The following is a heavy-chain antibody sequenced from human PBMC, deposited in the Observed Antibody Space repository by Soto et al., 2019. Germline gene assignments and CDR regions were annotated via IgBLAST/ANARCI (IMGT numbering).Heavy chain of an antibody. CDR1: GFTFSSYA. CDR3: AGGSTSGNYAFDI. D-gene: IGHD2-8*01. J-gene: IGHJ3*02. Sequence: GGSLRLSCVASGFTFSSYAMSWVRQAPGKGLAWVSSTTESGGRTYYADSVKGRFTISRDNSKNTLYLQMNSLRAEDTAVYYCAGGSTSGNYAFDIWGQGTLVTVSS. V-gene: IGHV3-23*01. CDR2: TTESGGRT.